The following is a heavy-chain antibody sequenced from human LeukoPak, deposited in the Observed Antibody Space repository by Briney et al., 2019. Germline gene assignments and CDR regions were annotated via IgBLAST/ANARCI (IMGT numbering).Heavy chain of an antibody. CDR1: GFTFSRSW. J-gene: IGHJ4*02. Sequence: PGGSPRLSCAASGFTFSRSWMHWVRQAPGKGLVWVSRINTDASNTIYADSVKGRFTISRDNAKNSLFLQMNSLRAEDTADYYCAREKFYDNSGYDYWGQGTLVTVSS. CDR2: INTDASNT. D-gene: IGHD3-22*01. CDR3: AREKFYDNSGYDY. V-gene: IGHV3-74*01.